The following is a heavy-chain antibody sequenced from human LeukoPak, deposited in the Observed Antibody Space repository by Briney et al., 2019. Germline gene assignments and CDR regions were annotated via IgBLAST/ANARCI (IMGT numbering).Heavy chain of an antibody. CDR2: IKQDGSEK. J-gene: IGHJ1*01. CDR3: ARGGTRYFQH. D-gene: IGHD1-1*01. V-gene: IGHV3-7*01. Sequence: PGGSLRLSCAASGFTFSSYWMNWVRQAPGKGLEWVANIKQDGSEKYYVDSVRGRFTISRDNANSLYLQMNSPRAEDTAVYYCARGGTRYFQHWGQGTLVTVSS. CDR1: GFTFSSYW.